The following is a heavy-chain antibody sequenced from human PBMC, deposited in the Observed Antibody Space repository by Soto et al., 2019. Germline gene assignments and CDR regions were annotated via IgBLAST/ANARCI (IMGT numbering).Heavy chain of an antibody. CDR2: INPATGAA. J-gene: IGHJ3*02. CDR3: ARGGGVGVAGSAAFDM. V-gene: IGHV1-2*02. Sequence: QLHLVQSGAVVKKPGASVTVSCSASGYPVTAYYMHWVRQAPGRGLEWMGGINPATGAAKYTQTFQGRVTMTRDTSAGTFFMELSGLTSAATAVFYCARGGGVGVAGSAAFDMWGQGTLVTVSS. D-gene: IGHD3-3*01. CDR1: GYPVTAYY.